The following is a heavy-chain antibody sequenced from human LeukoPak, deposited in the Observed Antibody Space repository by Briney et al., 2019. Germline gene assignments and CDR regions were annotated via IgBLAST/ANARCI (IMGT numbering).Heavy chain of an antibody. J-gene: IGHJ5*02. D-gene: IGHD3-16*02. Sequence: PGGSLRLSCAASGFTFYNFAMSWVRQAPGKGLEWVSGISGSGGTTYYTDSVKGRFTISRDTSKNTLYLQMNSLRAEDTAVYYCAKTPSLWWFDPWGQGTLVTVSS. CDR3: AKTPSLWWFDP. V-gene: IGHV3-23*01. CDR1: GFTFYNFA. CDR2: ISGSGGTT.